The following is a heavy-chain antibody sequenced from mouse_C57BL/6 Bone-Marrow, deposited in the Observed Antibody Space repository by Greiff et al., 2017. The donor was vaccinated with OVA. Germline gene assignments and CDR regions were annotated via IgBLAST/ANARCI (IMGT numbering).Heavy chain of an antibody. CDR1: GFTFSDAW. V-gene: IGHV6-6*01. J-gene: IGHJ1*03. D-gene: IGHD2-4*01. CDR3: TLIYYDYDGNWYFDV. Sequence: EVMLVESGGGLVQPGGSMKLSCAASGFTFSDAWMDWVRQSPEKGLEWVAEIRNKANNHATYYAESVKGRFTISRDDSKSSVYLQMNSLRAEDTGIYYCTLIYYDYDGNWYFDVWGTGTTVTVSS. CDR2: IRNKANNHAT.